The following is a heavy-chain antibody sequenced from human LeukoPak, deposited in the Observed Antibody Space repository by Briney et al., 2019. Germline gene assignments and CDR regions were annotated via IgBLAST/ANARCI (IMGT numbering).Heavy chain of an antibody. J-gene: IGHJ4*02. V-gene: IGHV4-4*09. CDR1: GGSISSYY. CDR3: ARDDYGAYDF. D-gene: IGHD4-17*01. CDR2: IYPIGYT. Sequence: SETLSLTCTVSGGSISSYYWSWIRQPAGKGLEWIGCIYPIGYTYNNPSLKSRVTISLDKSKNQFSLKLTSVTAADTAIYYCARDDYGAYDFWGQGSLVTVSS.